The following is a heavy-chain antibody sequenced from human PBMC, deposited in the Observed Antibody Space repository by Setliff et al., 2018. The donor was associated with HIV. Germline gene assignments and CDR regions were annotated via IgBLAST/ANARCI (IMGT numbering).Heavy chain of an antibody. V-gene: IGHV4-59*06. CDR1: SGSFGSYY. Sequence: ASETLSLTCAVNSGSFGSYYWSWLRQSPGKGLEWIGYIYYSGSSYYNPSLKSRVTISVDTSEKQFSLKLSSVTAADTAVYYCARPRLRGSGAFDIWGQGTMVTVSS. J-gene: IGHJ3*02. D-gene: IGHD2-21*01. CDR2: IYYSGSS. CDR3: ARPRLRGSGAFDI.